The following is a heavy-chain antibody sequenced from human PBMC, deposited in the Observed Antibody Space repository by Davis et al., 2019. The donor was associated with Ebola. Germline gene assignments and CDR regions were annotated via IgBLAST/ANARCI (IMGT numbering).Heavy chain of an antibody. CDR2: IYHSGST. D-gene: IGHD2-21*02. Sequence: PSETLSLTCAVSGGSISSGGYSWSWIRQPPGKGLEWIGYIYHSGSTYYNPSLKSRVTISVDRSKNQFSLKLSSVTAADTAVYYCARSSYCGGDCYYFDYWGQGTLVTVSS. V-gene: IGHV4-30-2*01. CDR1: GGSISSGGYS. CDR3: ARSSYCGGDCYYFDY. J-gene: IGHJ4*02.